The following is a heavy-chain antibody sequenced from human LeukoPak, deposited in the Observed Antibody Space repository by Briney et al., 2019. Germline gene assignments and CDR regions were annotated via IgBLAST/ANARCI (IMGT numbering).Heavy chain of an antibody. CDR3: ARGRYCSGGSCYWTAGFDP. Sequence: ASAKVSCKASGYTFTSYGISWVRQAPGQGLEWMGWISAYNGNTNYAQKLQGRVTMTTDTSTSTAYMELRSLRSDDTAVYYCARGRYCSGGSCYWTAGFDPWGQGTLVTVSS. V-gene: IGHV1-18*01. J-gene: IGHJ5*02. D-gene: IGHD2-15*01. CDR1: GYTFTSYG. CDR2: ISAYNGNT.